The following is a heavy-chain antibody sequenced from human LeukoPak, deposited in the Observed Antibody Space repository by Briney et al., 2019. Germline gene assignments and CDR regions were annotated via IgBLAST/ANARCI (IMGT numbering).Heavy chain of an antibody. CDR1: GYTFTSCD. D-gene: IGHD6-19*01. CDR2: MNPNSGNT. J-gene: IGHJ4*02. Sequence: ASVKVSGKASGYTFTSCDINWVRQATGQGLEWMGWMNPNSGNTGYGQSFQGRITMTGDISIGTAYMELSNLTSEDTAIYYCTRGSSGRRDNWGQGTLVTVSA. V-gene: IGHV1-8*01. CDR3: TRGSSGRRDN.